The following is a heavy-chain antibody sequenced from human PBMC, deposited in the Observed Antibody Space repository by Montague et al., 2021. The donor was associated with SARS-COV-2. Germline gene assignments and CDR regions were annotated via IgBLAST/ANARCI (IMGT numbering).Heavy chain of an antibody. D-gene: IGHD5-12*01. Sequence: SETLSLTCTVSGGSISSNFWSWIRQPPGKGLEWIGYIYYSGSTNYNPSLKSRVTISVDTSKKQFSLQLSSVTAADTAVYYCARTRGYDPLFDFGGQGTLVTVSS. CDR1: GGSISSNF. V-gene: IGHV4-59*01. J-gene: IGHJ4*02. CDR3: ARTRGYDPLFDF. CDR2: IYYSGST.